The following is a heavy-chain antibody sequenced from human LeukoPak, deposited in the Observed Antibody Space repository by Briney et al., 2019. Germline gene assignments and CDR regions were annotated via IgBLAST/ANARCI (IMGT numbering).Heavy chain of an antibody. CDR1: GFTFSDYG. CDR2: ISTSGDAI. J-gene: IGHJ5*02. D-gene: IGHD1-26*01. CDR3: ATWDRFDP. Sequence: GGSLRLSCAASGFTFSDYGMNWVRQAPGKGLEWVSYISTSGDAIYYADSVQGRFTISRDNAKNSLYLQMNSLSAEDTAVYYCATWDRFDPWGQGTLVTVSS. V-gene: IGHV3-48*04.